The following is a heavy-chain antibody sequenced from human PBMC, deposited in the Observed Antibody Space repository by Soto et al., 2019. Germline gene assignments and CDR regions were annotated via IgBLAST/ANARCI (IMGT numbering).Heavy chain of an antibody. CDR1: GFTFSSYD. J-gene: IGHJ4*02. V-gene: IGHV3-13*01. Sequence: GGSLRLSCASSGFTFSSYDMHWVRQATGKGLEWVSAICTAGDTYYPGSVKGRFTISRENAKNSLYLQMNSLRAEDTAVYYCARSAMVRGVPYDYWGQGTLVTVSS. CDR3: ARSAMVRGVPYDY. CDR2: ICTAGDT. D-gene: IGHD3-10*01.